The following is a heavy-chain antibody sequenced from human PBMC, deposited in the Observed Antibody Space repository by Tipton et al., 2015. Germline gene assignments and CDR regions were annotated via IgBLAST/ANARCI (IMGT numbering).Heavy chain of an antibody. CDR3: ARARGRHGGLFDS. Sequence: TLFLTCAVSGYSISSGYYWGWIRQPPGKGLEWIGNIYHSGSTYYNPSLKSRVTISVDTSKNQFSLTLNSVAAADTAVYYCARARGRHGGLFDSWGQGILVTVSS. CDR1: GYSISSGYY. V-gene: IGHV4-38-2*01. CDR2: IYHSGST. J-gene: IGHJ4*02. D-gene: IGHD4-23*01.